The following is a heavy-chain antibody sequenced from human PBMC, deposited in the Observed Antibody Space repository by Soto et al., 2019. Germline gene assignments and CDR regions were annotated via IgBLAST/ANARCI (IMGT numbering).Heavy chain of an antibody. J-gene: IGHJ6*02. CDR3: AKDFVVVVAATSSGMDV. CDR2: ISGSGGST. Sequence: PGGSLRLSCAASGFTFSSYAMSWVRQAPGKGLEWVSAISGSGGSTYYADSVKGRFTISRDNSKNTLYLQMNSLRAEDTAVYYCAKDFVVVVAATSSGMDVWGQGTTVTVSS. CDR1: GFTFSSYA. D-gene: IGHD2-15*01. V-gene: IGHV3-23*01.